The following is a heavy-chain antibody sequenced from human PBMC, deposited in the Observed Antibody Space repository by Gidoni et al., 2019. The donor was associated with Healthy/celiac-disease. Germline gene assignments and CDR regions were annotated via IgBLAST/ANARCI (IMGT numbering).Heavy chain of an antibody. CDR2: INHSGST. Sequence: GYYWRWTRQPPGKGLEWFGEINHSGSTNYNPSLKSRVTISVDTSKNPFSLKLSSVTAADAAVYYCARSTYYYDSSGYWGGYYYGMDVWGQGTTVTVSS. CDR1: GYY. J-gene: IGHJ6*02. CDR3: ARSTYYYDSSGYWGGYYYGMDV. V-gene: IGHV4-34*01. D-gene: IGHD3-22*01.